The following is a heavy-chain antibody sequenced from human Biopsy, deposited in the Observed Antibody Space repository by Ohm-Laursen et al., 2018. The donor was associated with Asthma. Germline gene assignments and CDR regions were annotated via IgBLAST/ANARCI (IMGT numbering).Heavy chain of an antibody. CDR2: IYHSGTT. CDR3: ARTSQRATVVHFDY. J-gene: IGHJ4*02. Sequence: TLSLTCTVSYGSITSGGYYWSWIRQPPGKALEWLGYIYHSGTTNYNPSLKSRVTISVDTSKNQFSLKLTSVTAADTAVYYCARTSQRATVVHFDYWGQGTLVTVSS. D-gene: IGHD4-23*01. CDR1: YGSITSGGYY. V-gene: IGHV4-61*08.